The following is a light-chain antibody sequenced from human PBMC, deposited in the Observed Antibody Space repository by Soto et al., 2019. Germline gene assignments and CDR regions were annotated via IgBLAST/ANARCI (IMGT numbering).Light chain of an antibody. V-gene: IGLV2-14*01. J-gene: IGLJ1*01. CDR2: DVS. Sequence: QSALTQPASVSGSPGLSIAISCTGTSSDVGCYNSVSWYQQQPGKVPKLMIYDVSNRPSGVSNRFSGSKSGNTASLTISGLQAEDEGDYYCSSYTTGGSYVFGPGTPLTVL. CDR1: SSDVGCYNS. CDR3: SSYTTGGSYV.